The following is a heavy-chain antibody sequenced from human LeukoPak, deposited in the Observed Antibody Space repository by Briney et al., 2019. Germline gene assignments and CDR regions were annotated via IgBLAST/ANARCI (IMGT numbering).Heavy chain of an antibody. CDR1: GFTFSNYG. CDR2: IRNDDGSNK. J-gene: IGHJ1*01. CDR3: AKDEAQSFQH. V-gene: IGHV3-30*02. Sequence: GGSLRLSCAASGFTFSNYGMHWVRQAPGKGLEWVAFIRNDDGSNKYYADSVKGRFTISRDNSKNTVHLQMNSLRVEDTAVYYCAKDEAQSFQHWGQGTLVTVSA.